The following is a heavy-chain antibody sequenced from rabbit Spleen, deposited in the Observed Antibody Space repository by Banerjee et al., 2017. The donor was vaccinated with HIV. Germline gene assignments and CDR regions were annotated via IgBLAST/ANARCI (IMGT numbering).Heavy chain of an antibody. J-gene: IGHJ4*01. CDR2: IDTGSGSA. CDR1: GFSLSNDYV. D-gene: IGHD8-1*01. Sequence: QEQLEESGGDLVKPGASLTLTCTASGFSLSNDYVMCWVRQAPGKGLEWIGHIDTGSGSADYASWAKGRFTISKTSSTTVTLQMTSLTAADTATYFCARDGTGGSYFALWGPGTLVTVS. V-gene: IGHV1S45*01. CDR3: ARDGTGGSYFAL.